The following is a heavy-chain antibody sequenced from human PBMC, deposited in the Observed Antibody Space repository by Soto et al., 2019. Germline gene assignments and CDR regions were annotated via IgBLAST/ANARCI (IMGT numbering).Heavy chain of an antibody. D-gene: IGHD1-1*01. CDR3: ARVFATTGPYYYYYGMDV. CDR1: GFTVSINY. CDR2: INSGGST. V-gene: IGHV3-66*01. J-gene: IGHJ6*02. Sequence: GGSLRLSCAASGFTVSINYMSWVRQAPGKGLEWVSVINSGGSTYYADSVKGRFTISRDNSKNTLYLQMNSLRAEDTAVYYCARVFATTGPYYYYYGMDVWGQGTTVTVSS.